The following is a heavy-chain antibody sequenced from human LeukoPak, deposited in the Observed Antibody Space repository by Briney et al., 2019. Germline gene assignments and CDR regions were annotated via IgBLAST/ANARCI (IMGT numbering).Heavy chain of an antibody. D-gene: IGHD6-13*01. V-gene: IGHV4-34*01. J-gene: IGHJ5*02. CDR2: INHSGST. Sequence: PGGSLRLSCAASGFTFSAYEMNWVRQPPGKGLEWIGEINHSGSTNYNPSLKSRVTISVDTSKNQFSLKLSSVTAADTAVYYCASGNSIAAAEDNNWFDPWGQGTLVTVSS. CDR1: GFTFSAYE. CDR3: ASGNSIAAAEDNNWFDP.